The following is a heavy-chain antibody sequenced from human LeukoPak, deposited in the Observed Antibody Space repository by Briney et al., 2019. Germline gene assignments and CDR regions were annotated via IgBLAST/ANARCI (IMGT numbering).Heavy chain of an antibody. D-gene: IGHD2-2*01. CDR1: GFSLTTTEMR. CDR2: IDWDDDK. CDR3: ALLGYSSTRTDAFDI. Sequence: SGPALVKPTQPLTLTCTFSGFSLTTTEMRASWIRQPPGKALEWLARIDWDDDKIYSTSLKTRLTISKDTSKNQVVLTMTNMDPVDTATYYCALLGYSSTRTDAFDIWGQGTMVTVSS. V-gene: IGHV2-70*04. J-gene: IGHJ3*02.